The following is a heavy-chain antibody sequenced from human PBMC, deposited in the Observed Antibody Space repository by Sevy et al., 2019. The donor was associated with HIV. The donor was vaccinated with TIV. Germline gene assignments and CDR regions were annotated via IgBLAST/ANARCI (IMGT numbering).Heavy chain of an antibody. Sequence: GGSLRLSCAASGFIFSNYAIHWVRRAPDKGLEWVAVISYDGSTKHYAASVKGRFTISRDKSRNTLFLQMNSLRLDDTAVYYCARAPTVSSDPRGYYPFDSWGQGTLVTVSS. CDR3: ARAPTVSSDPRGYYPFDS. CDR1: GFIFSNYA. J-gene: IGHJ4*02. D-gene: IGHD3-22*01. V-gene: IGHV3-30*04. CDR2: ISYDGSTK.